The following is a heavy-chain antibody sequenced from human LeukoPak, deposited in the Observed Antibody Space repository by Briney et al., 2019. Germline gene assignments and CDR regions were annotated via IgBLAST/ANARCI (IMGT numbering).Heavy chain of an antibody. J-gene: IGHJ6*03. CDR2: ISGSGGST. CDR3: AKEGIAADEYYYYYMDV. V-gene: IGHV3-23*01. Sequence: PGGSLRLSCAASGFTFSSYAMSWVRQPPGNGLEWVSAISGSGGSTYYAASVKGRFTISSDNSKNTLYLQMNSLRAEDTAVYYCAKEGIAADEYYYYYMDVWGKGTTVTVSS. CDR1: GFTFSSYA. D-gene: IGHD6-13*01.